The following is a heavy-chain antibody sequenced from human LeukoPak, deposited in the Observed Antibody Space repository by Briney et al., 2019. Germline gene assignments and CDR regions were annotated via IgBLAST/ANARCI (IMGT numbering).Heavy chain of an antibody. J-gene: IGHJ3*02. Sequence: PGGSLRLSCAASGFTFSSYWMNWVRQAPGKGLEWVANIKQDGSEKYYVDSVKGRFTISRDNAKNSLYLQMNSLRAEDTAVYYCARDRGTLKNYDEDAFDIWGQGTMVTVSS. V-gene: IGHV3-7*01. D-gene: IGHD3-22*01. CDR1: GFTFSSYW. CDR3: ARDRGTLKNYDEDAFDI. CDR2: IKQDGSEK.